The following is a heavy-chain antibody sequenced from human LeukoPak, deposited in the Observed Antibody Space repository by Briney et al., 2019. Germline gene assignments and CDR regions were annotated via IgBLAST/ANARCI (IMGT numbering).Heavy chain of an antibody. CDR2: INPNSGGT. Sequence: RASVKVSCKASGYTFTGYYMHWVRQAPGQGLEWMGWINPNSGGTNYAQKFQGRVTMTRDTSISTAYMELSRLRSDDTAVYYCARDPMTTVHLRRSWFDPWGQGTLVTVSS. CDR3: ARDPMTTVHLRRSWFDP. CDR1: GYTFTGYY. V-gene: IGHV1-2*02. J-gene: IGHJ5*02. D-gene: IGHD4-17*01.